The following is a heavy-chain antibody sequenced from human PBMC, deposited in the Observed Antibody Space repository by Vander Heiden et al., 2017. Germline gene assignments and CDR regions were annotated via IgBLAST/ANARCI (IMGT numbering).Heavy chain of an antibody. CDR3: ARPSTGAVAGMDV. J-gene: IGHJ6*02. D-gene: IGHD6-19*01. Sequence: QVQLVESGGGVVQPGRSLRRSCAASGFTFSSYAMHWVRQAPGKGLEWVAVISYDGSNKYYADSVKGRFTISRDNSKNTLYLQMNSLRAEDTAVYYCARPSTGAVAGMDVWGQGTTVTVSS. V-gene: IGHV3-30*04. CDR2: ISYDGSNK. CDR1: GFTFSSYA.